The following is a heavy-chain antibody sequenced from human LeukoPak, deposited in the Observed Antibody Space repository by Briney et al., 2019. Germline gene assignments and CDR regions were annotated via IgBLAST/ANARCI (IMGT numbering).Heavy chain of an antibody. CDR3: AKDEGYYYDY. D-gene: IGHD3-22*01. Sequence: TGGSLRLSCAASGFTFDDYTMHWVRHAPGKGLEWVSLISWDGGSTYYADSVKGRFTISRDNSKNSLYLQMNSLRTEDTALYYCAKDEGYYYDYWGQGTLVTVSS. J-gene: IGHJ4*02. CDR2: ISWDGGST. V-gene: IGHV3-43*01. CDR1: GFTFDDYT.